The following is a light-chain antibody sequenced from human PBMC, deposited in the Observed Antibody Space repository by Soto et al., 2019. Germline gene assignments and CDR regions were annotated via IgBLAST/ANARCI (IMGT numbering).Light chain of an antibody. V-gene: IGKV3-20*01. CDR3: QQYGSTMWT. CDR2: GAS. J-gene: IGKJ1*01. CDR1: QSISSSY. Sequence: EIVLTQSPGTLSLSPGERATLSCRASQSISSSYLAWYQQGPGQAPRLLIYGASSRATGIPDRFSGSGSGTDFTLTISRLEPEDFAVFYCQQYGSTMWTFAQGTKVEIK.